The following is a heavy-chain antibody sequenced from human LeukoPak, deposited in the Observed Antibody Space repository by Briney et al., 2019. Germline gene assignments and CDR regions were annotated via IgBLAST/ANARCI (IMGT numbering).Heavy chain of an antibody. J-gene: IGHJ6*03. V-gene: IGHV4-30-4*07. CDR2: IYYSGST. Sequence: PSETLSLTCAVSGGSISSGGYSWSWMRQPPGKGLEWIGYIYYSGSTYYNPSLKSRVTISVDTSKNQFSLKLSSVTAADTAVYYCARVSILVGGGSCYSCYYYYYYMDVWGKGTTVTVSS. CDR1: GGSISSGGYS. CDR3: ARVSILVGGGSCYSCYYYYYYMDV. D-gene: IGHD2-15*01.